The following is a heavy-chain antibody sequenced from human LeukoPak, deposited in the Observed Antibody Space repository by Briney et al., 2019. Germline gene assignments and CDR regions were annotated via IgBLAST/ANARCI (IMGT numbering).Heavy chain of an antibody. Sequence: GGSLRLSCVASGFSFSSYAMSWVRQAPGKGLEWVSAISGSGDNTYYADSVKGRFTVSRDNSKNTLYLQMNSLRAEDTAVYFCARDPQGSGWTPYFDLWGQGTLVTVSS. V-gene: IGHV3-23*01. D-gene: IGHD6-19*01. CDR3: ARDPQGSGWTPYFDL. J-gene: IGHJ4*02. CDR1: GFSFSSYA. CDR2: ISGSGDNT.